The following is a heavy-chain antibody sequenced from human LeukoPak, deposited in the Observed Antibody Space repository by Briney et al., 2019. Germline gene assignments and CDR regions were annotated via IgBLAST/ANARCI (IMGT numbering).Heavy chain of an antibody. J-gene: IGHJ3*02. CDR2: ISRSSSTI. D-gene: IGHD5-18*01. CDR3: ARERGYSSSAFII. Sequence: GGSLRLSCVASGITFSSYSMNWVRQAPGKGLEWVSYISRSSSTIYYADSVKGRFTISRDNAKNSLFLQMNSLRAEDTAVYYCARERGYSSSAFIIWGQGTMVTVSS. V-gene: IGHV3-48*01. CDR1: GITFSSYS.